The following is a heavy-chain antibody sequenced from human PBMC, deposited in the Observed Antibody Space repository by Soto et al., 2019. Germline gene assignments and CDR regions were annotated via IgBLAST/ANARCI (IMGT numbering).Heavy chain of an antibody. D-gene: IGHD6-13*01. V-gene: IGHV3-33*01. CDR3: AQLGTLAAAGSSGSDY. Sequence: PGGSLRLSCAASGFTFSSYGMHWVRQAPGKGLEWVAVIWYDGSNKYYADSVKCRFTISRDNSKNTLYLQMNSLRAEDTAVYYCAQLGTLAAAGSSGSDYWGQGTLVTVSS. CDR1: GFTFSSYG. CDR2: IWYDGSNK. J-gene: IGHJ4*02.